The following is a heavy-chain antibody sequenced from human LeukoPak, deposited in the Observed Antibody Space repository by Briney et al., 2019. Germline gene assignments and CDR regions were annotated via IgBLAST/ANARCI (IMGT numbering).Heavy chain of an antibody. J-gene: IGHJ4*02. D-gene: IGHD3-9*01. V-gene: IGHV4-59*08. CDR2: IYYSGST. CDR3: ARHESNYDILTGYYISPFDY. Sequence: SETLSLTCTVSGGSIGSYYWSWIRQPPGKGLEWIEYIYYSGSTNYNPSLKSRVTISVDTSRNQFSLKLSSVTAADTAVYYCARHESNYDILTGYYISPFDYWGQGTLVTVSS. CDR1: GGSIGSYY.